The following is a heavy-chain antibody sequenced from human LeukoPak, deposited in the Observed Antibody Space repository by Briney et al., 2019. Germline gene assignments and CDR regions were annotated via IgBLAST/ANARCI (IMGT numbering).Heavy chain of an antibody. Sequence: PGGSLRLSCAASGFTFSSYAMSWVRQAPGKGLEWVSAISGSGGSTYYADSVKGRFTISRDNSKNTLYLQMNSLRAEDTAVYYCAKQGPYYYDSSGDYFDYWGQGTLVTVSS. J-gene: IGHJ4*02. D-gene: IGHD3-22*01. CDR2: ISGSGGST. V-gene: IGHV3-23*01. CDR1: GFTFSSYA. CDR3: AKQGPYYYDSSGDYFDY.